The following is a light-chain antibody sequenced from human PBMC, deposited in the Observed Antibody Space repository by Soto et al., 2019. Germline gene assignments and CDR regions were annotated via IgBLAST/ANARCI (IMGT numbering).Light chain of an antibody. CDR3: QQALSFPLT. V-gene: IGKV1-12*01. Sequence: DIQLTQSPSSVSASVGDRVTITCRASQGVGRYLAWYQQHPGRAPKLLIYSISSLYDGVPSRFSGSGSATDFTLTISSLQPEDFATYFCQQALSFPLTFGGGTKVELK. CDR2: SIS. J-gene: IGKJ4*01. CDR1: QGVGRY.